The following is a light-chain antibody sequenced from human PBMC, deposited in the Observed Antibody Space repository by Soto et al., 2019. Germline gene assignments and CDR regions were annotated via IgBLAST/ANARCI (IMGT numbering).Light chain of an antibody. Sequence: QSALTQPASVSGSPGQSITISCTGTSSDVGGYKYVSWYQQHPGKAPKLMIYEISNRPSGVSNRFSGSKSGNTASLTVSGLQAEDEADYYCSSYTSNSTWVFGGGTKLTVL. CDR1: SSDVGGYKY. CDR2: EIS. CDR3: SSYTSNSTWV. J-gene: IGLJ3*02. V-gene: IGLV2-14*01.